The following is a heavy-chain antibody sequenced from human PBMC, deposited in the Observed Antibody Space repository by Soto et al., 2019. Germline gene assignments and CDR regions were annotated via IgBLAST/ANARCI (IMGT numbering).Heavy chain of an antibody. V-gene: IGHV4-34*01. Sequence: PSETLSLTCAVYGGSFSGYYWSWIRQPPGKGLEWIGEINHSGSTNYNPSLKSRVTISVDTSKNQFSLKLSSVTAADTAVYYCARGLPSSGYYYVAFDIWGQGTMVTVSS. J-gene: IGHJ3*02. CDR1: GGSFSGYY. D-gene: IGHD3-22*01. CDR3: ARGLPSSGYYYVAFDI. CDR2: INHSGST.